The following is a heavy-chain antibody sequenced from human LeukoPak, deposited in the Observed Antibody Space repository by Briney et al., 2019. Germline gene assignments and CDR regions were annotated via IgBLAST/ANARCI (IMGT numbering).Heavy chain of an antibody. J-gene: IGHJ4*02. CDR3: ARLYSSGWHGTDYFDY. Sequence: PGGSLRLSCAASGFTFSSYSMNWVRQAPGKGLEWVSSISSSSSYIYYADSVKGRFTISRDDAKNSLYLQMNSLRAEDTAVYYCARLYSSGWHGTDYFDYWGQGTLVTVSS. CDR1: GFTFSSYS. V-gene: IGHV3-21*01. D-gene: IGHD6-19*01. CDR2: ISSSSSYI.